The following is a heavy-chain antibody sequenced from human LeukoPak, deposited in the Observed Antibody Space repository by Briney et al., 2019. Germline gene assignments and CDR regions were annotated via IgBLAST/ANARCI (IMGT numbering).Heavy chain of an antibody. CDR3: ATSPSIAVAGLYYLDY. D-gene: IGHD6-19*01. CDR2: TIPLFGSG. J-gene: IGHJ4*02. V-gene: IGHV1-69*06. Sequence: SVTVSFKASGVTFDSYTFAWVRQAPGQGLEWMGGTIPLFGSGNNAQKFQGRVTITVDKSTTTAYMELSSLTSDDTAIYYCATSPSIAVAGLYYLDYWGQGTLVTVSS. CDR1: GVTFDSYT.